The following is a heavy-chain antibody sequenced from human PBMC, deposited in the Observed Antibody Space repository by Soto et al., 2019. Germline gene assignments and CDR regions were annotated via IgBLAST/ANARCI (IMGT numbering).Heavy chain of an antibody. J-gene: IGHJ4*02. D-gene: IGHD6-13*01. CDR3: ARGLYSSRRGHFDY. Sequence: EVQLVESGGGLVKPGGSLRLSCAASGFTFSSYSMNWVRQAPGKGLEWVSSISSSSSYIYYADSVKGRFTISRDNAKNSLYMQMNSLRAEDTAVYYCARGLYSSRRGHFDYWGQGTLVTVSS. CDR1: GFTFSSYS. CDR2: ISSSSSYI. V-gene: IGHV3-21*01.